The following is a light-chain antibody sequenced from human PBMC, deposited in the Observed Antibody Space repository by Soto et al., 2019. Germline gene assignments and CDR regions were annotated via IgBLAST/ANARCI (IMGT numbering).Light chain of an antibody. V-gene: IGKV4-1*01. CDR3: LQHYRYPLT. CDR2: WAS. CDR1: QSVLHSSNNKDY. Sequence: DIVMTQSPDSLAVSLGERATIYCKSSQSVLHSSNNKDYLAWYQQKPGQSPKLLIYWASTRESGVPDRFSGSGSATEFTLTISSLQAEDVAVYYCLQHYRYPLTFGQGTTVDIK. J-gene: IGKJ1*01.